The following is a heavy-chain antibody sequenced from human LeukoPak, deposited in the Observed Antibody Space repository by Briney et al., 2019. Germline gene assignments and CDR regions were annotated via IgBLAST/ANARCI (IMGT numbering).Heavy chain of an antibody. Sequence: SETLSLTCAVYGGSFSGYYWSWIRQPPGKGLEWIGEINHSGSTNYNPSLKSRVTISVDTSKNQFSLKLSSVTAADTAVYYCARLEPGTHWFDPWGQGTLVTVSS. D-gene: IGHD3-3*01. CDR3: ARLEPGTHWFDP. CDR2: INHSGST. CDR1: GGSFSGYY. V-gene: IGHV4-34*01. J-gene: IGHJ5*02.